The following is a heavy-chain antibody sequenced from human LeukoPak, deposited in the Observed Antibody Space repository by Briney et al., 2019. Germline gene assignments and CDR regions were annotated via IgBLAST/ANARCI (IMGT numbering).Heavy chain of an antibody. CDR3: ARDQVEYQLLSPEYSQH. Sequence: ASVKVSCKASGYTFTSYGISWVRQAPGQGLEWMGWISAYNGNTNYAQKLQGRVTMTTDTSTSTAYMELRSLRSDDTAVYYCARDQVEYQLLSPEYSQHWGQGTLVTVSS. D-gene: IGHD2-2*01. J-gene: IGHJ1*01. CDR2: ISAYNGNT. V-gene: IGHV1-18*01. CDR1: GYTFTSYG.